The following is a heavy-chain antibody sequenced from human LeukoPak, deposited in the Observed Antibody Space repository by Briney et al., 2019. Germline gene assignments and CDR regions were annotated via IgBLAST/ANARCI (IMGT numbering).Heavy chain of an antibody. CDR1: GFTVSSNY. CDR2: IYSGGST. Sequence: GGSLRLSCAASGFTVSSNYMSWVRQAPGKGLEWVSVIYSGGSTYYADSVKSRFTISRDDSRNTLYLQLNSLRAEDTAVYYCSKKGQADNDGKPDWGQGTLVTVSS. D-gene: IGHD1-1*01. CDR3: SKKGQADNDGKPD. V-gene: IGHV3-66*01. J-gene: IGHJ4*02.